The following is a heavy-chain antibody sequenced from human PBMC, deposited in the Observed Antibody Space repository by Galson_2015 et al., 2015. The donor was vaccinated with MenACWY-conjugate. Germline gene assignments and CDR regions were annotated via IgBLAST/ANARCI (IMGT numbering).Heavy chain of an antibody. CDR2: INEDGSEK. J-gene: IGHJ6*02. D-gene: IGHD3-3*01. Sequence: SLRLSCAASGFTLSNFWMSWVRQAPGKGLEWVASINEDGSEKYYVDSVKGRFTISRDNAKNSLYLQMNSLRAEDTAVYYCAKKDFWSGYSGYYYGMDVWGQGTTVIVSS. CDR1: GFTLSNFW. CDR3: AKKDFWSGYSGYYYGMDV. V-gene: IGHV3-7*03.